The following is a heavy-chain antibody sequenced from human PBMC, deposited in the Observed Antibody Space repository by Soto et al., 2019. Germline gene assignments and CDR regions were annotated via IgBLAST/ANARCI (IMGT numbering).Heavy chain of an antibody. CDR2: ISYDGSNK. Sequence: GGSLRLSCAASGFTFSSYAMHWVRQAPGKGLEWVAVISYDGSNKYYADSVKGRFTISRDNSKNTLYLQMNSLRAEDTAVYYFARDQAARIGYYGMDVWGQGTTVTVS. V-gene: IGHV3-30-3*01. CDR1: GFTFSSYA. CDR3: ARDQAARIGYYGMDV. D-gene: IGHD6-6*01. J-gene: IGHJ6*02.